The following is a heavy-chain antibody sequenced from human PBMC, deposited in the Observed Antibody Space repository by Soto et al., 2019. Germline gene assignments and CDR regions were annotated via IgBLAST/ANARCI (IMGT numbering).Heavy chain of an antibody. D-gene: IGHD2-21*02. CDR1: GGSISSYY. CDR2: IYYSGST. J-gene: IGHJ4*02. Sequence: SETLSLTCSVSGGSISSYYWSWIRQPPGKGLEWIGYIYYSGSTNYNPSLKSRVTISVDTSKNQFSLKLSSVTAADTAVYYCARVAYCGGDCYPYYFDYWGQGTLVTVSS. V-gene: IGHV4-59*01. CDR3: ARVAYCGGDCYPYYFDY.